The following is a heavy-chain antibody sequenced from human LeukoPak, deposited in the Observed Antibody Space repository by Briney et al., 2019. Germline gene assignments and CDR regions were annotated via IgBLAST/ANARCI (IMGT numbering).Heavy chain of an antibody. CDR2: IWHDGKNK. D-gene: IGHD2-21*02. CDR3: ARGDIVVVTAIPAIYGMDV. J-gene: IGHJ6*02. CDR1: GFTLKSYG. V-gene: IGHV3-33*01. Sequence: PGGSLRLSCAASGFTLKSYGMHWVRQAPGKGLEWVAVIWHDGKNKYYGDSVKGRFTISRDNSKNTLYLQMNSLRPEDTAVYYCARGDIVVVTAIPAIYGMDVWGQGTTVTVSS.